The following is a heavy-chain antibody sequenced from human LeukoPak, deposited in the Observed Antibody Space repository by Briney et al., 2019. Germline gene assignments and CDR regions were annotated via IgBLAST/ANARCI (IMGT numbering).Heavy chain of an antibody. J-gene: IGHJ4*02. D-gene: IGHD1-26*01. CDR3: ANLAISEPFDY. Sequence: SETLSLTCAVSGGSISSSNWWSWVRQPPGKGLEWIGEIYHSGSTHYNPSLKSRVTISVDKSKNHFSPKLSSVTAADTAVYYCANLAISEPFDYWGQGTLVTVSS. CDR2: IYHSGST. V-gene: IGHV4-4*02. CDR1: GGSISSSNW.